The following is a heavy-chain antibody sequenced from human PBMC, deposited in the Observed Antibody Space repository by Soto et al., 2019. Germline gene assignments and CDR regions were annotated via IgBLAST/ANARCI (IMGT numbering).Heavy chain of an antibody. D-gene: IGHD2-2*01. J-gene: IGHJ4*02. CDR2: ISAYNGNT. Sequence: QVQLVQSGAEVKKPGASVKVSCKASGYTFTSYGISWVRQAPGQGLEWMGWISAYNGNTNYAQKLQGRVTMTTDTSTSTAYMQLRSLRSVDSAVYYCAREGTNCSSTSCSLDYWGQGTLVTVSS. CDR1: GYTFTSYG. CDR3: AREGTNCSSTSCSLDY. V-gene: IGHV1-18*01.